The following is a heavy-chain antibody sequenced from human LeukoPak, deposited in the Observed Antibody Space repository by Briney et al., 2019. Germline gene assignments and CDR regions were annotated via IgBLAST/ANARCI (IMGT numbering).Heavy chain of an antibody. Sequence: GGSLRLSCAASGFTFRSYEMNWGRQAPGKGLEWVSYISSSGSTIYYAEFVKGRFTISRDNAKNSLYLHMNSLRAEDTAVYYCARKGGYGLDFDYWGQGVLVTVSS. V-gene: IGHV3-48*03. D-gene: IGHD5-18*01. CDR1: GFTFRSYE. J-gene: IGHJ4*02. CDR3: ARKGGYGLDFDY. CDR2: ISSSGSTI.